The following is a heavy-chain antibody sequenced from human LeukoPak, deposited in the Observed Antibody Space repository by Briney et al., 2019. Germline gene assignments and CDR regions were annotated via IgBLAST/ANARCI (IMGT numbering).Heavy chain of an antibody. J-gene: IGHJ6*02. D-gene: IGHD3-3*01. Sequence: GGSLRLSCAASGFTFSSYGMHWVRQAPGMGLEWVAVISYDGSNKYYADSVKGRFTISRDNSKNTLYLQMNSLRAEDTAVYYCAKKALDYDFWSGPDVWGQGTTVTVSS. CDR1: GFTFSSYG. V-gene: IGHV3-30*18. CDR3: AKKALDYDFWSGPDV. CDR2: ISYDGSNK.